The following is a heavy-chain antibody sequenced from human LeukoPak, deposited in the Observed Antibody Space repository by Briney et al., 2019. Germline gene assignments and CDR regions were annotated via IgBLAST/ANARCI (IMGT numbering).Heavy chain of an antibody. CDR1: GGSISSYY. J-gene: IGHJ4*02. CDR2: IYYSGST. Sequence: ASETLSLTCTVSGGSISSYYWSWIRQPPGKGLEWIGYIYYSGSTNYNPSLKSRVTISVDTSKNQFSLKLSSVTAADTAVYYCARHRGYKDFDYWGQGILVTVSS. D-gene: IGHD1-1*01. CDR3: ARHRGYKDFDY. V-gene: IGHV4-59*08.